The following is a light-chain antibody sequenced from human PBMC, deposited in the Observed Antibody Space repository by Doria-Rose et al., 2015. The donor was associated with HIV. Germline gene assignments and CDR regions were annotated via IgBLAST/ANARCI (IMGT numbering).Light chain of an antibody. V-gene: IGLV1-40*01. CDR1: SSNIAAGSD. Sequence: QSVVTQPPSVSGAPGQRVAISCTGSSSNIAAGSDVQLYQQITGTDNKLLIHGNTNRPSGVPDRFSGSKSGTSASLAISGLRAEDEAGYYCQSYDSRLSVYVFGTGTKVTVL. CDR3: QSYDSRLSVYV. CDR2: GNT. J-gene: IGLJ1*01.